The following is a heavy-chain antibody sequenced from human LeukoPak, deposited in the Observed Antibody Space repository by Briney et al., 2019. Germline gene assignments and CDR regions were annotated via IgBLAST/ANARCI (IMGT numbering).Heavy chain of an antibody. CDR1: GGSFSGYY. D-gene: IGHD4-11*01. J-gene: IGHJ4*02. V-gene: IGHV4-34*01. CDR2: INHSGST. CDR3: AGFPITVTEVLQPIDY. Sequence: PSETLSPTCAVYGGSFSGYYWSWIRQPPGKGLEWIGEINHSGSTNYNPSLKSRVTISVDTSKNQFSLKLSSVTAADTAVYYCAGFPITVTEVLQPIDYWGQGTLVTVSS.